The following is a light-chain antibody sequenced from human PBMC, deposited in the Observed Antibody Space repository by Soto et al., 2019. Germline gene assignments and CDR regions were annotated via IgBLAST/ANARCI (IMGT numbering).Light chain of an antibody. CDR1: QSVSSSY. Sequence: EIVLTQSPGTLSLSPGERATLSCRASQSVSSSYLAWYQQKPGQAPRLLIYGASSRATGIPDRFSGSGSGTHFTLTISSLQAEDVAVYYCQQYYTLPLTFGGGTKVEIK. CDR3: QQYYTLPLT. J-gene: IGKJ4*01. CDR2: GAS. V-gene: IGKV3-20*01.